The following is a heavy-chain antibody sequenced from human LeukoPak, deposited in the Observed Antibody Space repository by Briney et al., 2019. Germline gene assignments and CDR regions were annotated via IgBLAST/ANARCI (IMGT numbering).Heavy chain of an antibody. CDR3: ARELVVYDYVWGSYFPDAFDI. V-gene: IGHV4-39*07. Sequence: SETLSLTCTVSGGSISSSSYYWGWIRQPPGKGLEWIGSIYYSGSTYYNPSLKSRVTISVDTSKNQFSLKLSSVTAADTAVYYCARELVVYDYVWGSYFPDAFDIWGQGTMVTVSS. CDR1: GGSISSSSYY. CDR2: IYYSGST. J-gene: IGHJ3*02. D-gene: IGHD3-16*01.